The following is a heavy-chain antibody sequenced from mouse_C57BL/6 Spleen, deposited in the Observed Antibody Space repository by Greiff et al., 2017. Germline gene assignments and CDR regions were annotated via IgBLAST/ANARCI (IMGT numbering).Heavy chain of an antibody. V-gene: IGHV1-54*01. CDR1: GYAFTNYL. J-gene: IGHJ2*01. CDR2: INPGSGGT. D-gene: IGHD1-1*01. Sequence: VQLQQSGAELVRPGTSVKVSCKASGYAFTNYLIEWVKQRPGQGLEWIGVINPGSGGTNYNEKFKGKATLTADKSSSTAYMQLSSLTSEDSAVYFCARTATVVYFDYWGQGTTLTVSS. CDR3: ARTATVVYFDY.